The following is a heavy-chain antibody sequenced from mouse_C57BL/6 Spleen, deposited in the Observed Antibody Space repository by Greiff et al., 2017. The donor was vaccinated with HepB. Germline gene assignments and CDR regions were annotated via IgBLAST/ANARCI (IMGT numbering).Heavy chain of an antibody. CDR3: GSGTGGRYFDY. D-gene: IGHD3-3*01. V-gene: IGHV1-64*01. CDR2: IHPNSGST. CDR1: GYTFTSYW. J-gene: IGHJ2*01. Sequence: QVQLQHPGAELVKPGASVKLSCKASGYTFTSYWMHWVKQRPGQGLEWIGIIHPNSGSTNYNEKFKSKATLTVDKSSSTAYMQLSSLTYEDSAVYCCGSGTGGRYFDYWGQGTTLTVSS.